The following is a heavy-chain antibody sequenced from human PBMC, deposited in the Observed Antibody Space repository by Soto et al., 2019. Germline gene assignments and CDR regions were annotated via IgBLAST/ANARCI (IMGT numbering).Heavy chain of an antibody. CDR3: AIDATDDRKGGGGFDY. CDR1: GFTFSSYA. D-gene: IGHD1-26*01. Sequence: EVQLLESGGGLVQPGESLRLSCVASGFTFSSYAMSWVRQAPGKGLEWVSAISGSGGSTYYADSVKGLFTISRDNAKISLYLQMNSLREEDTAVYYCAIDATDDRKGGGGFDYWGQGILVTVSS. V-gene: IGHV3-23*01. CDR2: ISGSGGST. J-gene: IGHJ4*02.